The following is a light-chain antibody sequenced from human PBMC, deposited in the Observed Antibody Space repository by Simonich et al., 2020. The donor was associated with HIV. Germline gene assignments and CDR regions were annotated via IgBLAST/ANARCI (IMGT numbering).Light chain of an antibody. V-gene: IGKV3D-20*01. Sequence: EIVMTQSPGTLSLSPGERATLSCRASQSVSSSYLAWYQQKPGLATRLLIYDASSRATGIPDRFSGSGSGTDFTLTISRLEPEDFAVYYCQQYGSSPGTFGQGTKLEIK. CDR3: QQYGSSPGT. J-gene: IGKJ2*01. CDR2: DAS. CDR1: QSVSSSY.